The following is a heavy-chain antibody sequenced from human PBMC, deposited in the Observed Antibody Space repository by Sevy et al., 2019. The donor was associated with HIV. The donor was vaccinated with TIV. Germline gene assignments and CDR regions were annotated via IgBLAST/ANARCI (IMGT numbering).Heavy chain of an antibody. Sequence: GGSLRLSCAASGFTFSTYSMNWVRQAPGKGLQWISYISSSSGTIYYADSVEGRFTISRDNAKNSLYLQMNSLRAEDTAVYYCARVDATHTINYFDYWGQGTLVTVSS. CDR1: GFTFSTYS. J-gene: IGHJ4*02. CDR3: ARVDATHTINYFDY. V-gene: IGHV3-48*01. CDR2: ISSSSGTI.